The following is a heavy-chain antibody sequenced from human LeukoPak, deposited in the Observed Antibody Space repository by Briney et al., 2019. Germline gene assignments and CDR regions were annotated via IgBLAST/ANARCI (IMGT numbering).Heavy chain of an antibody. CDR2: IWYDGSNK. Sequence: GGSLRLSCAASGFTFSSYGMHWVRQAPGKGLEWVAFIWYDGSNKYYADSVRGRFTISRDNSKNTLYLQMNSLRAEDTAVYYCAKVDYWGQGTLVTVSS. CDR1: GFTFSSYG. CDR3: AKVDY. J-gene: IGHJ4*02. V-gene: IGHV3-30*02.